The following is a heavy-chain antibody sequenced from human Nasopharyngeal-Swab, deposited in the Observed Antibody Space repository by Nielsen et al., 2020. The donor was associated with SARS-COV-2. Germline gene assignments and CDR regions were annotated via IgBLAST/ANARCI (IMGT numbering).Heavy chain of an antibody. CDR2: IIPILGIA. CDR3: ARVKPTDCSGGSCYSLPLGY. D-gene: IGHD2-15*01. J-gene: IGHJ4*02. CDR1: GGTFSSYA. V-gene: IGHV1-69*04. Sequence: SVKVSCKASGGTFSSYAISWVRQAPGQGLEWMGRIIPILGIANYAQKFQGRVTITADKSTSTAYMELGSLRSEDTAVYYCARVKPTDCSGGSCYSLPLGYWGQGTLVTVSS.